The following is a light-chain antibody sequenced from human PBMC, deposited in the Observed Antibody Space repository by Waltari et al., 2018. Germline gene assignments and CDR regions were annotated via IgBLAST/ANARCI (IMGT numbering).Light chain of an antibody. V-gene: IGLV3-27*01. CDR2: KDS. CDR3: YSATDNNRDIL. J-gene: IGLJ2*01. CDR1: VLAKKY. Sequence: SYELTQPSSVSVSPGQTARITCSGDVLAKKYARWFQQKPGQAPVVVIYKDSERPSGIPERFSGSSSGTTVTLTISGAQVEDEADYYCYSATDNNRDILVGGGTKLTVL.